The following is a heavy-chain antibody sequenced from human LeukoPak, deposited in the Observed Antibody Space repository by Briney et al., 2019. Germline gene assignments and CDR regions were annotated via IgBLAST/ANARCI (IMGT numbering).Heavy chain of an antibody. Sequence: AGGSLRLSCAASGFTFSNYWMTWVRQAPGKGLEWVANIKPDGSEKYYVDSVKGRFSISRDNAKNSLYLQMNSLRAEDTAVYYCARTYYDILTGYSDYWGQGTLVTASS. CDR3: ARTYYDILTGYSDY. V-gene: IGHV3-7*01. J-gene: IGHJ4*02. CDR1: GFTFSNYW. D-gene: IGHD3-9*01. CDR2: IKPDGSEK.